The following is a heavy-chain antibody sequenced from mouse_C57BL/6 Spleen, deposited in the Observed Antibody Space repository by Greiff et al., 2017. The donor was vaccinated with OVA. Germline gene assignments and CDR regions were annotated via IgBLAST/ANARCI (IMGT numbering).Heavy chain of an antibody. J-gene: IGHJ2*01. CDR2: IYPGDGDT. CDR1: GYAFSSSW. CDR3: ARSGGSNVDY. V-gene: IGHV1-82*01. D-gene: IGHD3-1*01. Sequence: VQLQQSGPELVKPGASVKISCKASGYAFSSSWMNWVKQRPGKGLEWIGRIYPGDGDTNYNGKFKGKATLTADKSSSTAYMQLSSLTSEDSAVYFCARSGGSNVDYWGQGTTLTVSS.